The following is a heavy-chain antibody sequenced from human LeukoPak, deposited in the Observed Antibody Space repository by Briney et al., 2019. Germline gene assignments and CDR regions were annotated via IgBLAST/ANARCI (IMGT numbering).Heavy chain of an antibody. CDR2: ISWNSGSI. J-gene: IGHJ5*02. V-gene: IGHV3-9*01. CDR1: GFTFDDYA. CDR3: AKDTTLNLYGDHNWFDP. Sequence: GGSLRLSCAASGFTFDDYAMHWVRQAPGKGLEWVSGISWNSGSIGYADSVKGRFTISRDNAKNSLYLQMNSLRAEDTALYYCAKDTTLNLYGDHNWFDPWGQGTLVTVSS. D-gene: IGHD4-17*01.